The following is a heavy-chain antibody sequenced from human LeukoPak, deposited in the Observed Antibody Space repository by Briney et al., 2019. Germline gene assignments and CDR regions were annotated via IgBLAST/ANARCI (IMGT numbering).Heavy chain of an antibody. V-gene: IGHV1-46*01. CDR2: INPSGGST. CDR3: ARDSTPTYYSGTYYFEY. Sequence: ASVKVSCKASGYTLASYYMHWVRQARGQGLGWMGIINPSGGSTTYAQKFQGRVTMTRDTSTSTVYMELSSLRSEDTAVYYCARDSTPTYYSGTYYFEYWGQGTLVTVSS. CDR1: GYTLASYY. D-gene: IGHD1-26*01. J-gene: IGHJ4*02.